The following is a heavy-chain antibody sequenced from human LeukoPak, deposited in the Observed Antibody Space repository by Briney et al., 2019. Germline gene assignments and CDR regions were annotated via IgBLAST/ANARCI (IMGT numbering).Heavy chain of an antibody. D-gene: IGHD3-22*01. V-gene: IGHV4-39*01. CDR1: GGSISSSSYY. Sequence: SETLSLTCTVSGGSISSSSYYWGWIRQPPGKGLEWIGSIYYSGSTYYNPSLKSRVTISVDTSKNQFSLKLSSATAADTAVYYCATYYYDSSGYYFLPPIDAFDIWGQGTMVTVSS. CDR3: ATYYYDSSGYYFLPPIDAFDI. J-gene: IGHJ3*02. CDR2: IYYSGST.